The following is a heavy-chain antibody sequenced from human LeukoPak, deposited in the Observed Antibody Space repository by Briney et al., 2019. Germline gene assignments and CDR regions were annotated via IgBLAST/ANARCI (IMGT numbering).Heavy chain of an antibody. V-gene: IGHV4-30-4*07. Sequence: PSQTLSLTCAVSGGSISSGGYSWSWLRQPPGKGLEWIGYIYYSGSTYYNPSLKSRVTISVDTSKNQFSLKLSSVTAADTAVYYCARGDSGYEPLDYWGQGTLVTVSS. CDR3: ARGDSGYEPLDY. CDR1: GGSISSGGYS. J-gene: IGHJ4*02. D-gene: IGHD5-12*01. CDR2: IYYSGST.